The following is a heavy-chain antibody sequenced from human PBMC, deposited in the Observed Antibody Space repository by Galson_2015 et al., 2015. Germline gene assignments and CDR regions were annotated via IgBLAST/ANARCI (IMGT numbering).Heavy chain of an antibody. D-gene: IGHD2-2*01. V-gene: IGHV1-69*13. CDR3: ARDLRLAVPAALYGMDV. CDR1: GGTFSSYA. J-gene: IGHJ6*02. Sequence: VKVSCKASGGTFSSYAISWVRQAPGQGLEWMGGIIPIFGTANYAQKFQGRVTITADESTSTAYMELSSLRSEDTAVYYCARDLRLAVPAALYGMDVWGQGTTVTVSS. CDR2: IIPIFGTA.